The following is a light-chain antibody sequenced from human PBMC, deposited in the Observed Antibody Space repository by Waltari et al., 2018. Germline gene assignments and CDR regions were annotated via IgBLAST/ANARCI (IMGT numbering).Light chain of an antibody. V-gene: IGKV2-30*02. CDR1: QSLVHSDGDTY. Sequence: DVVMTQSPRSLPVTLGQPASISCRSSQSLVHSDGDTYLHWFQQRPGQSARRLINKVSERDRVLPDRFSGSGSGTDFTLEISTVEAEDVGVYYCMQSTHWPPWTFGQGTKVEIK. CDR3: MQSTHWPPWT. J-gene: IGKJ1*01. CDR2: KVS.